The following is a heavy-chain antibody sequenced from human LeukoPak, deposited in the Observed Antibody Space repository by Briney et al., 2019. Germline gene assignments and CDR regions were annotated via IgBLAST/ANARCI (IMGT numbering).Heavy chain of an antibody. CDR1: GFTFSDYY. CDR3: ARVGVATLDFDY. D-gene: IGHD5-12*01. V-gene: IGHV3-11*01. CDR2: ISNSGSTI. Sequence: PGGSLRLSCAASGFTFSDYYMSWIRQAPGKGLEWVSYISNSGSTIYCADSVKGRSTISRDNAKNSLYLQMNSLRAKDTAVYYCARVGVATLDFDYWGQGTLVTVSS. J-gene: IGHJ4*02.